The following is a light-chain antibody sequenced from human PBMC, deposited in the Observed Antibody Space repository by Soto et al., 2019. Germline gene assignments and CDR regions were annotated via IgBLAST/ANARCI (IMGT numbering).Light chain of an antibody. J-gene: IGLJ2*01. CDR3: SSYTSTTTVI. CDR2: GVS. Sequence: QSVLTQPASVSGSPGQSIAISCTGTSSDVGGYNYVSWYRQHAGKAPKLMIYGVSYRPSGISNRFSGSKSGNTASLTISGPQSEVEDDYYCSSYTSTTTVIFGGGTQLTVL. V-gene: IGLV2-14*01. CDR1: SSDVGGYNY.